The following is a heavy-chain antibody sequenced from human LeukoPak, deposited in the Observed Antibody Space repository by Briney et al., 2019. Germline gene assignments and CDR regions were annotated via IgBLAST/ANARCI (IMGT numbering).Heavy chain of an antibody. CDR3: AKDATTVVTFFDY. Sequence: GGSLRLSCAASVFTFSSYAMNWVRQAPGKGLEWVSGISASGGSTYYADSVKGRFTISRDNSKNTLYLQMNSLRAEDTAIYYCAKDATTVVTFFDYWGQGTLVTVSS. CDR2: ISASGGST. D-gene: IGHD4-23*01. CDR1: VFTFSSYA. J-gene: IGHJ4*02. V-gene: IGHV3-23*01.